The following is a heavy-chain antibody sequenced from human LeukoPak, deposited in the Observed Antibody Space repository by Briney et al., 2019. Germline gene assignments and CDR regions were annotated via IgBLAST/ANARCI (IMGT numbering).Heavy chain of an antibody. CDR3: ARRVVWFGVNNWFDP. V-gene: IGHV5-51*01. D-gene: IGHD3-10*01. Sequence: GESLKISCKGSGYNFPTYWIGWVRQMPGKGLEWIGIIYPDDSDTRYSPSFQGQVTISADKSISTAYLQWSSLKASDTAMYYCARRVVWFGVNNWFDPWGQGTLVIVSS. CDR2: IYPDDSDT. J-gene: IGHJ5*02. CDR1: GYNFPTYW.